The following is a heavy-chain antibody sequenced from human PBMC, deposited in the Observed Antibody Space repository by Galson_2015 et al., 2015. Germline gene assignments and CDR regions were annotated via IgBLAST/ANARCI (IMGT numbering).Heavy chain of an antibody. V-gene: IGHV3-30-3*01. CDR1: GFTFRSYV. CDR3: ARGTVAAGTYYNMNV. D-gene: IGHD2-15*01. CDR2: ISYEGSNK. Sequence: SLRLSCAASGFTFRSYVIHWVRQAPGKGLEWVAVISYEGSNKYYADSVKGRFTISRDNTKNMLYVQMNSLRAEDTAVYYCARGTVAAGTYYNMNVWGKGTTVTVSS. J-gene: IGHJ6*03.